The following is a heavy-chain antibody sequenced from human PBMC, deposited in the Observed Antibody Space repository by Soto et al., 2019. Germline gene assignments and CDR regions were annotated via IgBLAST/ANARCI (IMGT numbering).Heavy chain of an antibody. CDR2: ISGYNGDT. J-gene: IGHJ4*02. D-gene: IGHD1-26*01. CDR3: ARDSRVGPPDYFDN. Sequence: ASVKVSCKASGYTFTNYGISCVRQAPAQGLECMGWISGYNGDTNYAQKFQGRVTMTTDTSTSTAYMELRSLTADDTALYYCARDSRVGPPDYFDNWGQGTLVTVSS. V-gene: IGHV1-18*04. CDR1: GYTFTNYG.